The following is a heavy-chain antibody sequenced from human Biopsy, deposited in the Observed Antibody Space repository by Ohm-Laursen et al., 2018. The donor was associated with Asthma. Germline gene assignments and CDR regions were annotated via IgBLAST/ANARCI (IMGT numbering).Heavy chain of an antibody. Sequence: SLRLSCTASGFIFADYIIHWVRQAPGKGLEWVSHITWDSATTVYADSVKGRFTVSRDNAENSVYLQMNSLRVEDTAMYYCAKDLYGSGSYILIAWGQGTLVTVSS. CDR2: ITWDSATT. J-gene: IGHJ4*02. D-gene: IGHD3-10*01. CDR1: GFIFADYI. CDR3: AKDLYGSGSYILIA. V-gene: IGHV3-9*01.